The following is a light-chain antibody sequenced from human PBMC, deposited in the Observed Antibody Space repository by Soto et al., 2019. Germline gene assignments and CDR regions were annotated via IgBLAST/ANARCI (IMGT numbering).Light chain of an antibody. V-gene: IGKV3-20*01. Sequence: LTQSPVTLSLSPGERATLSYRASQSVSSSYLAWYQQKPGQAPRLLIYGASIRATGIPDRFSGRGSGTDFTLTINRLEPEDFAVYYCQQYGSSPWTFGQGTNLDNK. CDR1: QSVSSSY. CDR3: QQYGSSPWT. CDR2: GAS. J-gene: IGKJ1*01.